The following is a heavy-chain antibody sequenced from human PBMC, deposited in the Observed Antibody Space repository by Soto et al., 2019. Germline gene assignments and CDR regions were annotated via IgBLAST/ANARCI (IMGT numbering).Heavy chain of an antibody. CDR1: VYTNSEDL. D-gene: IGHD3-22*01. V-gene: IGHV1-24*01. Sequence: GALLKGYRKSAVYTNSEDLIDRRLLTPGKRLEWMGGFDPEDGETIYAHKFQGRVTMTEDTSTDTAYMELSSLRSEDTSVYYCATLLDSSGYYRAKPGVDYCGQATLLTLSS. CDR2: FDPEDGET. CDR3: ATLLDSSGYYRAKPGVDY. J-gene: IGHJ4*02.